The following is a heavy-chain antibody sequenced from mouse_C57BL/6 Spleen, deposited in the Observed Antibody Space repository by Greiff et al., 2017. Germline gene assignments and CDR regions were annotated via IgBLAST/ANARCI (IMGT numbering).Heavy chain of an antibody. CDR3: ARDGRDWYVDV. J-gene: IGHJ1*03. CDR1: GFTFSSYA. CDR2: ISDGGSYT. V-gene: IGHV5-4*01. Sequence: EVKLVESGGGLVKPGGSLKLSCAASGFTFSSYAMSWVRQTPEKRLEWVATISDGGSYTYSPDNVKGRFTISRDNAKNNLYLQMSHLKSEDTAMYYCARDGRDWYVDVWGTGTTVTVSS. D-gene: IGHD1-1*01.